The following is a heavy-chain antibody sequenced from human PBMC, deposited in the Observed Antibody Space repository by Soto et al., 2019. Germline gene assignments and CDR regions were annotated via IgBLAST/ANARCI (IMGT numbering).Heavy chain of an antibody. CDR2: ISSTSAYI. D-gene: IGHD3-22*01. CDR1: GFTLSSYS. CDR3: ARQSSGYYRYDY. Sequence: GGSLRLSCAASGFTLSSYSMNWVRQAPGKGLEWVSSISSTSAYIYYADAVKGRFTISRDNAKNSLYLQMNSLRAEDTAVYYCARQSSGYYRYDYWGQGTLVTVSS. V-gene: IGHV3-21*04. J-gene: IGHJ4*02.